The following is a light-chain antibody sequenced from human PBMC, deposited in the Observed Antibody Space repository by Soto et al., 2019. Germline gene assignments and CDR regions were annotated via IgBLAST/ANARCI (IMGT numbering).Light chain of an antibody. Sequence: EIVLTKSPGTLSLSPGERATLSCRASRSVSTFLDWYQQRPGQAPRLLISEASNRAPGIPDRFSGSGSGRDFTLTISSLELEDFGFDYCQQSHNWPRTCAHGTKVEIK. CDR2: EAS. V-gene: IGKV3-11*02. CDR1: RSVSTF. J-gene: IGKJ1*01. CDR3: QQSHNWPRT.